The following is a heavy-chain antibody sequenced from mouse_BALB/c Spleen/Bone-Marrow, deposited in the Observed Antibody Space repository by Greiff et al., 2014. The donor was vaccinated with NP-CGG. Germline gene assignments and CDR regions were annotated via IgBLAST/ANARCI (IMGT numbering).Heavy chain of an antibody. CDR2: IDPANGNT. Sequence: DVQLQESGAELVKPGASVKLSCTASGFNIKDTYMHWVQQRPEQGLEWIGRIDPANGNTKYDPKFQGKATITADTSSNTAYLRLSSLTSEDTAVYYCAIYYYGSSGFAYWDQGTPVTVSA. CDR3: AIYYYGSSGFAY. CDR1: GFNIKDTY. V-gene: IGHV14-3*02. J-gene: IGHJ3*01. D-gene: IGHD1-1*01.